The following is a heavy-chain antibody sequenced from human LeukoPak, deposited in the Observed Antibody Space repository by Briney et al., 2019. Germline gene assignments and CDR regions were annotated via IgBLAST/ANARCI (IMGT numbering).Heavy chain of an antibody. J-gene: IGHJ5*02. CDR1: GYTFTSYY. CDR2: INPSGGST. D-gene: IGHD3-3*01. CDR3: ARESGALRFLEWLYTKPYNWFDP. V-gene: IGHV1-46*01. Sequence: ASVKVSCKASGYTFTSYYMHWVRQAPGQGLEWMGIINPSGGSTSYAQKFQGRVTMTRDTSTSTVYMELSRLRSEDTAVYYCARESGALRFLEWLYTKPYNWFDPWGQGTLVTVSS.